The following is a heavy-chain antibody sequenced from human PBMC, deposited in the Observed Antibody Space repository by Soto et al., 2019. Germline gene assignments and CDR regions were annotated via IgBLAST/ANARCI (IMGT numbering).Heavy chain of an antibody. D-gene: IGHD7-27*01. CDR2: INAGNGNT. CDR3: ARAPINPKWGVTMFDY. Sequence: QVHLVQSATEVKRPGASVKVSCQTSGFTFISLAIQWLRQAPGQRPEWLGWINAGNGNTKYSRRFQGRITITRDTAASTAYMELDSLTSEDTALFYCARAPINPKWGVTMFDYWGQGTLVTVSS. J-gene: IGHJ4*02. CDR1: GFTFISLA. V-gene: IGHV1-3*01.